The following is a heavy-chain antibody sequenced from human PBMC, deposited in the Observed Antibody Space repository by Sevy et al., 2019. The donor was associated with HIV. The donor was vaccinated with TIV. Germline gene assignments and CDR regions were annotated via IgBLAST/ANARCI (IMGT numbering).Heavy chain of an antibody. V-gene: IGHV1-69*06. CDR1: GGTFSSYA. J-gene: IGHJ3*02. CDR2: IIPIFGTA. CDR3: AGGEDYYDSSGYYLRDAFDI. Sequence: ASVKVSCKASGGTFSSYAISWVRQAPGQGLEWMGGIIPIFGTANYAQKFQGRVTITADKSTSTAYMELSSLRSEDTAVYYGAGGEDYYDSSGYYLRDAFDIWGQGTMVTVSS. D-gene: IGHD3-22*01.